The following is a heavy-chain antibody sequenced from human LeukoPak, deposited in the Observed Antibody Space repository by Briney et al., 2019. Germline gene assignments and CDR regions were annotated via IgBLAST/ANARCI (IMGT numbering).Heavy chain of an antibody. J-gene: IGHJ4*02. CDR3: ARVSGYDFWSGYPCYFDY. V-gene: IGHV3-7*01. CDR2: IKQDGSEK. Sequence: PGRSLRLSCAASGFTFSSYGMQWVRQAPGKGLEWVANIKQDGSEKYYVDSVKGRFTISRDNAKNSLYLQMNSLRAEDTAVYYCARVSGYDFWSGYPCYFDYWGQGTLVTVSS. D-gene: IGHD3-3*01. CDR1: GFTFSSYG.